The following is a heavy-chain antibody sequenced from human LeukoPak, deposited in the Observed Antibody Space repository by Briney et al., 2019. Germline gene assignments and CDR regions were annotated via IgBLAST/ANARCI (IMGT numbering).Heavy chain of an antibody. CDR3: ASTSGYCSGGNCYSAFDY. J-gene: IGHJ4*02. CDR1: GGSIITYY. CDR2: IYYSGST. D-gene: IGHD2-15*01. V-gene: IGHV4-59*01. Sequence: SETLSLTCTVSGGSIITYYWNWIRQPPGKGLEWIGYIYYSGSTNYNPSLKSRLTISVDTSNNQFSLKLSSVTAADTAVYYCASTSGYCSGGNCYSAFDYWGQGTLVTVSS.